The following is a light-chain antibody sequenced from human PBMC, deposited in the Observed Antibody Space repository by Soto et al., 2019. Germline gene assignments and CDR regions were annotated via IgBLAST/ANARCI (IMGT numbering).Light chain of an antibody. CDR2: RAS. CDR3: QQYGSSPRT. V-gene: IGKV1-5*03. Sequence: DIQMTQSPSTLSASVVDRVIITCRASQSISSWLACYQQKPGKAPKLLMYRASSLESGVPSRFSGSGSGTDFTLTISRLEPEDFAVYYCQQYGSSPRTFGQGTKVDIK. CDR1: QSISSW. J-gene: IGKJ1*01.